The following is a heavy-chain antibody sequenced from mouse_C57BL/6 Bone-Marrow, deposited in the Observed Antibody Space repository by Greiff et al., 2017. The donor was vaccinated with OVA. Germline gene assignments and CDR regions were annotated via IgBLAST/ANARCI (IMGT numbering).Heavy chain of an antibody. CDR1: GYTFTDYY. J-gene: IGHJ4*01. Sequence: EVQLQQSGPVLVKPGASVKMSCKASGYTFTDYYMNWVKQSHGKSLEWIGVINPYNGGTSYNQKFKGKATLTVDKSSSTAYMELNSLTSEDSAVYYCASPYYSGGAMDYWGQGTSVTVSS. CDR3: ASPYYSGGAMDY. CDR2: INPYNGGT. V-gene: IGHV1-19*01. D-gene: IGHD2-12*01.